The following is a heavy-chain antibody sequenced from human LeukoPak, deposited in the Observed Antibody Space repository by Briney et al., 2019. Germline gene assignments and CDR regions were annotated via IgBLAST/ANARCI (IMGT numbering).Heavy chain of an antibody. Sequence: GASVKVSCKASGGTFSSYAISWVRQAPGQGLEWMGRIIPIFGTANYAQKFQGRVTITTDESTSTAYMELSSLRSEDTTVYYCAREVVTRAFDIWGQGTMVTVSS. CDR1: GGTFSSYA. V-gene: IGHV1-69*05. CDR3: AREVVTRAFDI. D-gene: IGHD4-23*01. J-gene: IGHJ3*02. CDR2: IIPIFGTA.